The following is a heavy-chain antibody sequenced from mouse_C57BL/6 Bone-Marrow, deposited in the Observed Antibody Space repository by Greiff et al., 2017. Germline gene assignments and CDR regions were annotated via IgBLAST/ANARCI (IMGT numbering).Heavy chain of an antibody. Sequence: EVQLQQSVAELVRPGASVKLSCTASGFTIKNTYMHWVKQRPEQGLEWIGRIDPANGNTKYAPKFQGKATLTADTSSNTAYLQLSRLTSEDTAIYYCARASTMITTSRLYFDDWGQGTTLTVSS. V-gene: IGHV14-3*01. J-gene: IGHJ2*01. CDR3: ARASTMITTSRLYFDD. D-gene: IGHD2-4*01. CDR1: GFTIKNTY. CDR2: IDPANGNT.